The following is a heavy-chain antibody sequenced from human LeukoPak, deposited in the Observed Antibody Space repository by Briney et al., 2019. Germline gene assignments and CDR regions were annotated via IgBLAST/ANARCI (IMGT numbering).Heavy chain of an antibody. D-gene: IGHD1-14*01. CDR2: IYYSGST. J-gene: IGHJ6*02. CDR3: AGRTRYYYYYGMDV. V-gene: IGHV4-59*01. Sequence: SETLSLTCTVSGGSISSYYWSWIRQPPGKGLEWIGYIYYSGSTNYNPSLKSRVTISVDTSKNQFSLKLSSVTAADTAAYYCAGRTRYYYYYGMDVWGRGTTVTVSS. CDR1: GGSISSYY.